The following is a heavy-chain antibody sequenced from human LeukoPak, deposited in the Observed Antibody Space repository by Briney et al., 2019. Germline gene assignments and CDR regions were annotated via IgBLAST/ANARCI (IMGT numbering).Heavy chain of an antibody. J-gene: IGHJ6*02. CDR3: ARDGGDLVPAAIRDYGMDV. CDR2: ISSSSSYI. CDR1: GFTFSSYS. D-gene: IGHD2-2*02. Sequence: GGSLRLSCAASGFTFSSYSMNWVRQASGKGLEWVSSISSSSSYIYYADSVKGRFTISRDNAKNSLYLQMNSLRAEDTAVYYCARDGGDLVPAAIRDYGMDVWGQGTTVTVSS. V-gene: IGHV3-21*01.